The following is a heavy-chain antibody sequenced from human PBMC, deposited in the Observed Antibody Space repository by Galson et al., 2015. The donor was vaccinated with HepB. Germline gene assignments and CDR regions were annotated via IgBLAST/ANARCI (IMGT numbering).Heavy chain of an antibody. J-gene: IGHJ6*02. CDR1: GYTFTSYD. CDR2: MNPNSGNR. V-gene: IGHV1-8*01. Sequence: SVKVSCKASGYTFTSYDINWVRQATGQGLEWIGWMNPNSGNRGYAQKFQGRVTMTRNTSISTAYMELSSLRSEETAVYYCARGFSSGDSSYYYYYGTDVWGQGTPVTVSS. D-gene: IGHD2-15*01. CDR3: ARGFSSGDSSYYYYYGTDV.